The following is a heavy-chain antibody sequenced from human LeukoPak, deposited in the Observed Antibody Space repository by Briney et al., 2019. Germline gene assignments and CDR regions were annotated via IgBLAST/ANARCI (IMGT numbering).Heavy chain of an antibody. CDR1: GGSFSGYY. V-gene: IGHV4-34*01. Sequence: SETLSLTCAVYGGSFSGYYWSWIRQPPGKGLEWIGEINHSGSTNYNPSLRSRVTISVDTSKNQFSLKLSSVTAADTAVYYCARGNPRFDYWGQGTLVTVSS. CDR2: INHSGST. CDR3: ARGNPRFDY. J-gene: IGHJ4*02.